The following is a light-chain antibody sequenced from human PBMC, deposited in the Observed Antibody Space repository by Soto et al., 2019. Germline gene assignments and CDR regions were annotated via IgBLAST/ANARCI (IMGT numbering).Light chain of an antibody. J-gene: IGKJ5*01. CDR3: QQDDSFPFT. CDR2: DAS. V-gene: IGKV1D-12*01. Sequence: DIQMTQSPSAVSASVGDIVTITCRASQGISRSLAWYQQKPGKAPNLLIYDASSLQSGVPSRFSGSGSGTDFTLTISSLQTEAFAPYYCQQDDSFPFTFGQGTRLESK. CDR1: QGISRS.